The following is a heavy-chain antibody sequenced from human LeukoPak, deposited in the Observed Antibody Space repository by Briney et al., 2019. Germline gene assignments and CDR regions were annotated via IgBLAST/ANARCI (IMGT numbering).Heavy chain of an antibody. V-gene: IGHV4-59*02. J-gene: IGHJ4*02. CDR2: VYYSGST. D-gene: IGHD2-15*01. CDR3: ARIHRYCSGGACYVLDN. Sequence: SETLSLTCVISGGSVSGYYWGWIRQPPGRGLEWIGYVYYSGSTNYNPSFKSRITISVDTSRNQFSLQLSSVTAADTAVYYCARIHRYCSGGACYVLDNWGRGTLIAVSS. CDR1: GGSVSGYY.